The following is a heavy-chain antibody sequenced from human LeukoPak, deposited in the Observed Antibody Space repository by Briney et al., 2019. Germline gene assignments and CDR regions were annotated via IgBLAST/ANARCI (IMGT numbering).Heavy chain of an antibody. V-gene: IGHV3-72*01. CDR3: ARSMYGEGRRIIDFDY. Sequence: PGGSLRLSCAASGFTFSDHYIDWLRQAPGKGLEWLARTRNKVNSYTTAYAASVTGRFTVSRDDSSNSVYLQMNSLKIEDTAVYYCARSMYGEGRRIIDFDYWGQGSLLTVSS. CDR1: GFTFSDHY. CDR2: TRNKVNSYTT. D-gene: IGHD4/OR15-4a*01. J-gene: IGHJ4*02.